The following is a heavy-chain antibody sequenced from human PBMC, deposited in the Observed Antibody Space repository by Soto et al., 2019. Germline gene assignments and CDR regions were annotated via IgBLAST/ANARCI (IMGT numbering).Heavy chain of an antibody. CDR3: ARVSENYVAFDI. V-gene: IGHV1-2*02. J-gene: IGHJ3*02. D-gene: IGHD1-7*01. CDR1: GYIFTGYY. Sequence: ASVKVSCKASGYIFTGYYIQWVRQAPGQGLEWMGWINPNSGGTDFAQKFQGRVIMTRDTSISTAYMELSRLRPDDTAVYYCARVSENYVAFDIWGQGTMVTVSS. CDR2: INPNSGGT.